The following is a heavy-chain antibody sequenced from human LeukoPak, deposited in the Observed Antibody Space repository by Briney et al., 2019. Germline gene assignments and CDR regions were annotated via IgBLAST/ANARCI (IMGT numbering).Heavy chain of an antibody. J-gene: IGHJ3*01. CDR3: ARGGFVFDF. CDR2: ITTTYTTK. D-gene: IGHD3-10*01. Sequence: SGGSLRLSCAASGFTFNSYEMNWVRQGPGKGLEWMSYITTTYTTKYNTDSVKSRFTISRDNAQNSLYLQIHSLRAEDTAVYYCARGGFVFDFWRQGTVVTVPS. CDR1: GFTFNSYE. V-gene: IGHV3-48*03.